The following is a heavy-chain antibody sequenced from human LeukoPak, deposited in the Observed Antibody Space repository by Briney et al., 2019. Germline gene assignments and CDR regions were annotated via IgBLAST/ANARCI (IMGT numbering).Heavy chain of an antibody. V-gene: IGHV1-18*01. CDR2: ISAYNGNT. J-gene: IGHJ4*02. CDR3: ARSRGVKDY. D-gene: IGHD3-10*01. Sequence: ASVKVSCKASGYTFTSYGISWVRQAPGQGLEWMGWISAYNGNTNYAQKLQGRVTTTTDTSTSTAYMELRSLSSDDTAVYYCARSRGVKDYWGQGTLVTVSS. CDR1: GYTFTSYG.